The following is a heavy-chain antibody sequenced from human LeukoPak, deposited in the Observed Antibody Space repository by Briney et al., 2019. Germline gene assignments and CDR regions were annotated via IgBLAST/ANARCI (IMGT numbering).Heavy chain of an antibody. CDR2: IWYDGSNK. D-gene: IGHD3-3*01. Sequence: GGSLRLSCAASGFTFSSYGMHWVRQAPGKGLEWVAVIWYDGSNKYYADSVKGRFTISRDNSKNTLYLQMNSLRAEDTAVYYCAREPGSYYDFWSGRRSPWYYFDYWGQGTLVTVSS. V-gene: IGHV3-33*01. CDR1: GFTFSSYG. CDR3: AREPGSYYDFWSGRRSPWYYFDY. J-gene: IGHJ4*02.